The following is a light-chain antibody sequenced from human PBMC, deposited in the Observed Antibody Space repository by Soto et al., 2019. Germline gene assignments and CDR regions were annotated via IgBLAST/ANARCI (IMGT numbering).Light chain of an antibody. Sequence: SALTQPASVSGAPGQAITVSSTGTSRDVGGCNSVSWYQQHPDKPPKLIIYEVRNRPSGVSDRFSGAKAVNTASLTISGLQPETEADYYFSSYTCTTSYVLPSGTKVNV. CDR2: EVR. CDR1: SRDVGGCNS. CDR3: SSYTCTTSYV. J-gene: IGLJ1*01. V-gene: IGLV2-14*03.